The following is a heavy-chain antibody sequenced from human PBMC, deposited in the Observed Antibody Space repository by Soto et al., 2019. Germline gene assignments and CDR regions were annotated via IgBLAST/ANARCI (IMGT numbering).Heavy chain of an antibody. V-gene: IGHV3-15*07. CDR2: IKSKTNGVTI. CDR1: SFTFSNAW. D-gene: IGHD6-25*01. CDR3: TTIVSSGGA. J-gene: IGHJ1*01. Sequence: EVQLVESGGGLVKPGGSLRLSCAASSFTFSNAWMNWVRQAPGTGLELVGRIKSKTNGVTIDYAAPVTGRFTISRYESKNPLFLQMNSLNSADTAMYYCTTIVSSGGAWGQGTLVTFAS.